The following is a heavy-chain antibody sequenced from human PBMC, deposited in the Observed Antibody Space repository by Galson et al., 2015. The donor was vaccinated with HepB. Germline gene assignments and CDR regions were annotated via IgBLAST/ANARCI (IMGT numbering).Heavy chain of an antibody. V-gene: IGHV3-33*01. CDR1: GFTFSSSG. J-gene: IGHJ4*02. Sequence: SLRLSCAASGFTFSSSGMHWVRHAPGKGLEWVAVIWYDGSNKYYGDSVKGRFTISRGNSKNTLYLQMNSLRAEDTAVYYCARDRGYSSAPIDYWGQGSLFTVSS. D-gene: IGHD6-19*01. CDR3: ARDRGYSSAPIDY. CDR2: IWYDGSNK.